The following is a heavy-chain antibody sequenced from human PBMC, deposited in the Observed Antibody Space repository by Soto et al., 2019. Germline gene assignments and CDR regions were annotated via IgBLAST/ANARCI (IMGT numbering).Heavy chain of an antibody. CDR2: IYYSGST. D-gene: IGHD3-3*01. CDR3: ARTSSDFWSGPYYMDV. J-gene: IGHJ6*03. Sequence: PSETLSLTCTVSGGSISSYYRSWIRQPPGKGLEWIGYIYYSGSTNYNPSLKSRVTISVDTSKNQFSLKLSSVTAADTAVYYCARTSSDFWSGPYYMDVWGKGTTVTVSS. V-gene: IGHV4-59*08. CDR1: GGSISSYY.